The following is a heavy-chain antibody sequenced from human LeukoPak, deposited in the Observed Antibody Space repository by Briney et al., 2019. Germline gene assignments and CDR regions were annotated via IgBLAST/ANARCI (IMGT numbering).Heavy chain of an antibody. D-gene: IGHD4-23*01. V-gene: IGHV3-49*03. CDR3: TRGNYGGNPVRGGEILLEYKDG. J-gene: IGHJ6*03. CDR1: GFTFGDYA. Sequence: PGGSLRLSCTASGFTFGDYAMSWFRQAPGKGLEWVGFIRSKAYGGTTEYAASVKGRFTISSADSKSIAYLKMNSLKTEDTAFYYCTRGNYGGNPVRGGEILLEYKDGWGKGTTVTVSS. CDR2: IRSKAYGGTT.